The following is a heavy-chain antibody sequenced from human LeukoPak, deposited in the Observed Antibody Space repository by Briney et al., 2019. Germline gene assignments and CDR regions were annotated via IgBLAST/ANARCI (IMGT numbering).Heavy chain of an antibody. D-gene: IGHD3-3*01. V-gene: IGHV3-21*01. CDR1: GFTFSSYS. J-gene: IGHJ6*03. CDR3: ARVGYDFWSGYYRYYYYYMDV. Sequence: KPGGSLRLSCAASGFTFSSYSMNWVRQAPGKGLEWVSSISSSSSYIYYADSVKGRFTISRDNAKNSLYLQMNSLRAEDTAVYYCARVGYDFWSGYYRYYYYYMDVWGKGTTVTVSS. CDR2: ISSSSSYI.